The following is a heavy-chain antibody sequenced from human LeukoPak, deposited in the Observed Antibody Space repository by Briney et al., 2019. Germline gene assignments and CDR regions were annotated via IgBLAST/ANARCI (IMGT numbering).Heavy chain of an antibody. CDR2: IKQDGSEK. CDR3: ARATLAWYYYDSSGCPYFDY. D-gene: IGHD3-22*01. Sequence: GGSLRLSCAASGFNFSSYWMSWVRQAPGKGLEWVANIKQDGSEKYYVDSVKGRFTISRDNAKNSLSLQMNSLRAEDTAVYYCARATLAWYYYDSSGCPYFDYWGQGTLVTVSS. V-gene: IGHV3-7*01. CDR1: GFNFSSYW. J-gene: IGHJ4*02.